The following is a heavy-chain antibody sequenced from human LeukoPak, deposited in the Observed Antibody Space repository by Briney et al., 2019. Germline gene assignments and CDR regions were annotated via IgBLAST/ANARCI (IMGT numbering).Heavy chain of an antibody. J-gene: IGHJ3*02. V-gene: IGHV4-34*01. D-gene: IGHD2-21*02. CDR1: GLSFSDYF. CDR2: IDDGGNT. CDR3: ARFSRIMWGDWGDAFDI. Sequence: PSETLSLTCSVYGLSFSDYFWSWIRQSPGKGLEWIGEIDDGGNTNYNPSLMSRVIVSMEKSKKQFSLVIRSVAAAHTAVYYCARFSRIMWGDWGDAFDIWGERTTVIVSS.